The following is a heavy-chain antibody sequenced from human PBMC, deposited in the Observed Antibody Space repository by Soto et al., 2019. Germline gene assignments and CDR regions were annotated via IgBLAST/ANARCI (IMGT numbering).Heavy chain of an antibody. D-gene: IGHD3-10*01. V-gene: IGHV4-59*01. J-gene: IGHJ5*02. CDR1: GGSISSYY. CDR3: ARAHFYAGSGRFNNLMFDP. Sequence: PSETLSLTCTVSGGSISSYYWSWIRQPPGKGLEWIGYIYYSGSTNYNPSLKSRVTISVDTSKNQFSLKLSSVTAADTAVYYCARAHFYAGSGRFNNLMFDPWGQGIQVTVSS. CDR2: IYYSGST.